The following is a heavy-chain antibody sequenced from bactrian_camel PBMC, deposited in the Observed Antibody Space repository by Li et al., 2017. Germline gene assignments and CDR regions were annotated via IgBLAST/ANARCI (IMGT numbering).Heavy chain of an antibody. CDR2: MHGGRGLV. J-gene: IGHJ4*01. Sequence: VQLVESGGGSAQAGGSLKLSCEASGYKYDMCMAWFRQAPGKEREGVATMHGGRGLVYYADFVKGRFTISRDNAKNTVDLQMNSLKPEDTARYYCAKGVFAHADGTGHRIRGQGTQVTVS. CDR1: GYKYDMC. D-gene: IGHD3*01. V-gene: IGHV3S31*01.